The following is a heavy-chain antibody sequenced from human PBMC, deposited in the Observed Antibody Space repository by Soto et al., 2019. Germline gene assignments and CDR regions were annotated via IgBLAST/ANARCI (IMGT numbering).Heavy chain of an antibody. CDR3: AGASAKGRRSMEV. V-gene: IGHV5-51*01. CDR1: GYSFTSYW. Sequence: GESLKISCKGSGYSFTSYWIGWVRQMPGKGLEWMGIIYPGDSDTRYSPSFQGQVTISADKSISTAYLQWSSLKASDSAMYYCAGASAKGRRSMEVWGQGTTVTASS. CDR2: IYPGDSDT. D-gene: IGHD3-10*01. J-gene: IGHJ6*02.